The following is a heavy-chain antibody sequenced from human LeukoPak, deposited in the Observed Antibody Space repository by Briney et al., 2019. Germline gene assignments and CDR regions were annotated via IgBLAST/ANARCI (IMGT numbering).Heavy chain of an antibody. Sequence: ASVKVSCKASGGTFSSYAISWVRQAPGQGLEWMGWISAYNGNTNYAQKLQGRVTMTTDTSTSTAYMELRSLRSDDTAVYYCARSLSDSSGYYPYYFDYWGQGTLVTVSS. CDR3: ARSLSDSSGYYPYYFDY. CDR2: ISAYNGNT. V-gene: IGHV1-18*01. J-gene: IGHJ4*02. D-gene: IGHD3-22*01. CDR1: GGTFSSYA.